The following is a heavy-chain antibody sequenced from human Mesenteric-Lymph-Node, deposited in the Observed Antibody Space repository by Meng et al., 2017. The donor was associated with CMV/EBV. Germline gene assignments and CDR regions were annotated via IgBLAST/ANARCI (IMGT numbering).Heavy chain of an antibody. D-gene: IGHD3-10*01. J-gene: IGHJ5*02. V-gene: IGHV3-23*03. CDR2: IYSDDANT. CDR1: GISFTTHA. Sequence: GGSLRLSCDVSGISFTTHAVNWVRQAPGKGLEWVSVIYSDDANTWHADSVKGRFTISKDDSKNTVYLQMNSLRAEDLAVYYCAKDAQPRYGSGSWFDHWGQGDQVTVSS. CDR3: AKDAQPRYGSGSWFDH.